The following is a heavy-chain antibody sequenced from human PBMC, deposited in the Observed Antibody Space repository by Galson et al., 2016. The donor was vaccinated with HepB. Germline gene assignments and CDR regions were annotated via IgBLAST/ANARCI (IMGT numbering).Heavy chain of an antibody. CDR3: AGDHGDYEGYFDS. V-gene: IGHV4-59*01. CDR1: GGSISSYF. Sequence: TLSLTCTVSGGSISSYFWSWIRQPPGKGLEWIGYIYYNENTKYNPSLKSRVTISVYTSKNQVSLKLSPVTAADTAVYYCAGDHGDYEGYFDSWGQGTLVTVSS. CDR2: IYYNENT. D-gene: IGHD4-17*01. J-gene: IGHJ4*02.